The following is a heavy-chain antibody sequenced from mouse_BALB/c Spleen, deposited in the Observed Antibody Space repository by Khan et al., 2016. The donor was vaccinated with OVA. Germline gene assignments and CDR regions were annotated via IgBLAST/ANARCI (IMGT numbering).Heavy chain of an antibody. J-gene: IGHJ3*01. Sequence: QIQLVQSGAELVKPGASVRLSCKASGYTFTSYYLYWVKQRPGQGLEWIGDINPSSGGTNFNEKFKSKATLTVDKSSSTAYIQLNSLTSEDSAVYYCTISGYGSFAYWGQGTLVTVSA. V-gene: IGHV1S81*02. CDR1: GYTFTSYY. D-gene: IGHD2-2*01. CDR3: TISGYGSFAY. CDR2: INPSSGGT.